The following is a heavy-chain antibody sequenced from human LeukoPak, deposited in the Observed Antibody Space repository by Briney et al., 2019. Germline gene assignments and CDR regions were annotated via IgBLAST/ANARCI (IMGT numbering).Heavy chain of an antibody. CDR1: GFTFSSYW. V-gene: IGHV3-7*01. J-gene: IGHJ4*02. D-gene: IGHD3-3*01. CDR3: ASAYDFWSGYYCDY. Sequence: PGGSLRLSCAASGFTFSSYWMSWVRQAPGKGLEWVANIKQDGSEKYYVDSVKGRFTISRDNAKNSLYLQMNSLRAEDTAVYYCASAYDFWSGYYCDYWGQGTLVTVSS. CDR2: IKQDGSEK.